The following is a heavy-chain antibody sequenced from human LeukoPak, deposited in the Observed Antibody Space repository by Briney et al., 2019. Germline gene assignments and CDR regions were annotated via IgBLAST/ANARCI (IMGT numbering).Heavy chain of an antibody. V-gene: IGHV3-7*04. CDR1: GFTFSSHW. CDR3: ARGQVTAVTRLAAFDI. Sequence: PGGSLRLSCAASGFTFSSHWMNWVRQAPGKGLEWVANINMDGSEIYYVDSVKGRFTISRDNSKKSLNLQMNSLRAEDTAVYYCARGQVTAVTRLAAFDIWGQGTMVIVSS. D-gene: IGHD4-17*01. CDR2: INMDGSEI. J-gene: IGHJ3*02.